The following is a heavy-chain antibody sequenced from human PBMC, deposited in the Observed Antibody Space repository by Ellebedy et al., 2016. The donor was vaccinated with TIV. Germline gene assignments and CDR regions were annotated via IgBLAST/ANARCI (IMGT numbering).Heavy chain of an antibody. V-gene: IGHV4-59*12. D-gene: IGHD3-22*01. CDR2: IYYSGST. CDR1: GGSISSYY. Sequence: MPSETLSLTCTVSGGSISSYYWSWIRQPPGKGLEWIGYIYYSGSTNYNPSLKSRVTISVDTSKNQFSLKLSSVTAADTAVYYCAINTYYYDSSGYPYWGQGTLVTVSS. CDR3: AINTYYYDSSGYPY. J-gene: IGHJ4*02.